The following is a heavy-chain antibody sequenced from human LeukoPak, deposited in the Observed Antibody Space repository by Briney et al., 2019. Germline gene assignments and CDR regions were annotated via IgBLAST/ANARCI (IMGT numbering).Heavy chain of an antibody. CDR3: AIKYYDTSGYQDYYYYVDV. D-gene: IGHD3-22*01. CDR2: ITSSSSYI. V-gene: IGHV3-21*01. CDR1: GFTFNTYS. Sequence: GGSLRLSCAASGFTFNTYSMNWVRQAPGKGLEWVSSITSSSSYIYYADSVKGRFTISRDNAKNSLYLQMNSLRAEDTAVYYCAIKYYDTSGYQDYYYYVDVWGKGTTVTVSS. J-gene: IGHJ6*03.